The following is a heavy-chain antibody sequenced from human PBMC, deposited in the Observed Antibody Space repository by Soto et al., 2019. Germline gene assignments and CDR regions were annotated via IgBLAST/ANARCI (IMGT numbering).Heavy chain of an antibody. J-gene: IGHJ4*02. CDR1: GGSFSGYY. Sequence: PAETLSVTCAVYGGSFSGYYWRWIRQPPGKGLEWIGEINHSGSTNDNPSLKSRVTISVDTSKNQFSLKLSSVTAEDTAVYYCATLGGYSGYDSEDYWGQGTLVTVSS. CDR3: ATLGGYSGYDSEDY. V-gene: IGHV4-34*01. CDR2: INHSGST. D-gene: IGHD5-12*01.